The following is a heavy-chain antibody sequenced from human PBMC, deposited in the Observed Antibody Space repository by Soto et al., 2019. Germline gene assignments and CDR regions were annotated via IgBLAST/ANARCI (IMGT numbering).Heavy chain of an antibody. V-gene: IGHV3-21*01. D-gene: IGHD5-12*01. CDR3: ARDRRDGYNLDY. CDR1: GFTFSSYS. J-gene: IGHJ4*02. CDR2: ISSSSSYI. Sequence: EVQLVESGGGLVKPGGSLRLSCAASGFTFSSYSMNWVRQAPGKGLEWVSSISSSSSYIYYADSVKGRFTISRDNAKNSLYLQMNSLRAEDTALYYCARDRRDGYNLDYWGQGTLVTVSS.